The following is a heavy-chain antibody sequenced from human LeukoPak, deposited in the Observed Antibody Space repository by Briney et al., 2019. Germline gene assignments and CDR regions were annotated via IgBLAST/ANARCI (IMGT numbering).Heavy chain of an antibody. CDR1: GFTFSSYE. D-gene: IGHD1-26*01. CDR2: ISSSGSTI. CDR3: AKNGGGGSYDLYYYYYMDV. Sequence: GGSLRLSCAASGFTFSSYEMNWVRQAPGKGLEWVSYISSSGSTIYYADSVKGRFTISRDNAKNSLYLQMNSLRAEDTAVYYCAKNGGGGSYDLYYYYYMDVWGKGTTVTISS. V-gene: IGHV3-48*03. J-gene: IGHJ6*03.